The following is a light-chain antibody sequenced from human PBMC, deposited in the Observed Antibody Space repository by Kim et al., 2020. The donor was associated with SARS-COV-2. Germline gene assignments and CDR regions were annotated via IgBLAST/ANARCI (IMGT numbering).Light chain of an antibody. CDR1: SLRSYY. CDR3: NSRDSSGNHPHVV. J-gene: IGLJ2*01. CDR2: GKN. V-gene: IGLV3-19*01. Sequence: SSELTQDPAVSVALGQTVRITCPGDSLRSYYASWYQQKPGQAPVLVIYGKNNRPSGIPDRFSGSSSGNTASLTITGAQAEDEADYYCNSRDSSGNHPHVVFGGGTQLTVL.